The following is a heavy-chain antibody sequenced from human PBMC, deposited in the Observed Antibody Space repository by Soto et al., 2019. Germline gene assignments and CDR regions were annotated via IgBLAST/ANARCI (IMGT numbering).Heavy chain of an antibody. D-gene: IGHD5-12*01. CDR1: GGTFSSYA. CDR3: AREGDGYNYPYYFDY. J-gene: IGHJ4*02. CDR2: IIPIFGTA. V-gene: IGHV1-69*13. Sequence: ASVKVSCKASGGTFSSYAISWVRQAPGQGLEWMGGIIPIFGTANYAQKFQGRVTITADESTSTAYMELSSLRSEDTAVYYCAREGDGYNYPYYFDYWGQGTLVTVSS.